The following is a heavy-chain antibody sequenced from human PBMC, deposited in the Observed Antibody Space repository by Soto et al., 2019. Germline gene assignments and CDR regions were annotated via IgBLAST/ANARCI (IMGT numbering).Heavy chain of an antibody. J-gene: IGHJ5*02. Sequence: LPETLSLTCTVSGGSISSGGYYWSWIRQHPGKGLEWIGYIYYSGSTYYNPSLKSRVTISVDTSKNQFSLKLSSVTAADTAVYYCASYCSSTSCYNWFDPWGQGTLVTVSS. V-gene: IGHV4-31*03. D-gene: IGHD2-2*01. CDR2: IYYSGST. CDR3: ASYCSSTSCYNWFDP. CDR1: GGSISSGGYY.